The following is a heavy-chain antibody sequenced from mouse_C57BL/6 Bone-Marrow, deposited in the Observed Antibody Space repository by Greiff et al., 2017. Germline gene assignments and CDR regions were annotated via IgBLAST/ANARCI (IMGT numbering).Heavy chain of an antibody. CDR3: TNPSMDF. CDR2: IDTENGDS. J-gene: IGHJ4*01. Sequence: VHLLQSGAELVRPGASVKLSCTASGFNIKDDYMHWVKQRPEQGLEWIGWIDTENGDSESASKFPGKANITADTSSNPAYLQLSSLTSEDTAVSYCTNPSMDFWGQGTSVTVSS. V-gene: IGHV14-4*01. CDR1: GFNIKDDY.